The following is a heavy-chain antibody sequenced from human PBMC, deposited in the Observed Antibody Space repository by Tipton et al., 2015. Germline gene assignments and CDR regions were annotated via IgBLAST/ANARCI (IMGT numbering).Heavy chain of an antibody. Sequence: GLVKPSGTLSLNCNVSGGSISSPNWWTWVRQPPGGGLEWIGQIYHSGHTNYNPSLQSRATMSVDTSDNQFSLILTSVTAADTAVYFCARGGNNWFDPWGQGTLVTVSS. CDR1: GGSISSPNW. CDR3: ARGGNNWFDP. J-gene: IGHJ5*02. D-gene: IGHD2-15*01. CDR2: IYHSGHT. V-gene: IGHV4-4*02.